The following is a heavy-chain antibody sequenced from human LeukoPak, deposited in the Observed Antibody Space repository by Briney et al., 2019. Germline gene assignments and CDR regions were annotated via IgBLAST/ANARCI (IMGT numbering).Heavy chain of an antibody. J-gene: IGHJ4*02. V-gene: IGHV3-53*01. CDR2: LYRDGTT. CDR1: GFTFSSHG. Sequence: PGGTLRLSCAASGFTFSSHGTSAGRQAPRKGRDWVSLLYRDGTTDYAESVKARFTTSRDSSKSTLYLQMNSLTVEDTALYYCARVGYYGGYALALDHWGQGTLVSVSS. D-gene: IGHD3-22*01. CDR3: ARVGYYGGYALALDH.